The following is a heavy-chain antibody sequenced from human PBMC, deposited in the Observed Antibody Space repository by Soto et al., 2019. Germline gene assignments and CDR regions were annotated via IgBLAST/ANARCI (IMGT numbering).Heavy chain of an antibody. CDR3: ARIYSMGGDYYFDY. V-gene: IGHV4-4*02. CDR1: GGSISSSNW. D-gene: IGHD4-17*01. J-gene: IGHJ4*02. Sequence: PSETLSLTCAVSGGSISSSNWWSWVRQPPGKGLEWIGEIYHSGSTNYNPSLKSRVTISVDKPKNQFSLKLSSVTAADTAVYYCARIYSMGGDYYFDYWGQGTLVTVSS. CDR2: IYHSGST.